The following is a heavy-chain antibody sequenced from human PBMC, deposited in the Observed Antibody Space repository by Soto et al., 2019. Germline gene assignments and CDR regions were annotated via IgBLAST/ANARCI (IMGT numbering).Heavy chain of an antibody. D-gene: IGHD3-10*02. J-gene: IGHJ4*02. V-gene: IGHV3-30*04. CDR2: ISHDGSKK. Sequence: QVQLVESGGGVVQPGRSLRLSCTASGFIFNRSAMHWVRQAPGRGLEWVAVISHDGSKKYHADSVEGRFTTARDNSKNTLYLQMNSLRPEDTAVYYCATDLTMFGEEIYLDYWGQGTLVTVSS. CDR3: ATDLTMFGEEIYLDY. CDR1: GFIFNRSA.